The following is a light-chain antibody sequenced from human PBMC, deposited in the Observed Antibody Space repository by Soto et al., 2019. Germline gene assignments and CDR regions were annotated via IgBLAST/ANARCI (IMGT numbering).Light chain of an antibody. CDR2: DTN. CDR3: GTWDSSLSAVI. J-gene: IGLJ2*01. V-gene: IGLV1-51*01. CDR1: SSNIGGNH. Sequence: QSVLTQPPSVSAAPGQRVSISCSGSSSNIGGNHVAWYQHLPGRAPKLLIYDTNKRPSGIPDRFSGSKSGTSATLGITGLQTGDEADYYCGTWDSSLSAVIFGGGTKLTVL.